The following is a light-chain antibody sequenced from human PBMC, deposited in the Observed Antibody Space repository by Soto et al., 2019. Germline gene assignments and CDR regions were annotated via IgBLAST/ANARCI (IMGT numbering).Light chain of an antibody. CDR2: DVS. CDR1: SSDVGGYNY. CDR3: SSYTSSSTPHVV. J-gene: IGLJ2*01. Sequence: QSALTQPASVPGSPGQSITISCTGTSSDVGGYNYVSWYQQHPGKAPKLMFYDVSNRPSGVSNRFSGSKSGNTASLTISGLQAEDEADYYCSSYTSSSTPHVVFGGGTKLTVL. V-gene: IGLV2-14*01.